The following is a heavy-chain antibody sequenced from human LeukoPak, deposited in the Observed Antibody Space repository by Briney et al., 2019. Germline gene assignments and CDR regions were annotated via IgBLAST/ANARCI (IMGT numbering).Heavy chain of an antibody. V-gene: IGHV3-30*02. Sequence: PGGSLRLSCAASGFIFNSHSMNWVRQAPGKGLEWVAFIRYDGSNKYYADSVKGRFTISRDNSKNTLYLQMNSLRAEDTAVYYCAKEFYYDSSGYSYPPYFDYWGQGTLVTVSS. CDR2: IRYDGSNK. CDR1: GFIFNSHS. CDR3: AKEFYYDSSGYSYPPYFDY. J-gene: IGHJ4*02. D-gene: IGHD3-22*01.